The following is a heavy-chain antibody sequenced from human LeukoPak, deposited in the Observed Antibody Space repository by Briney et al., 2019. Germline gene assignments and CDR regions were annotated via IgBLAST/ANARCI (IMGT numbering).Heavy chain of an antibody. V-gene: IGHV4-34*01. Sequence: SETLSLTCAVYGGSFSGYYWSWIRQPPGKGLEWIGEINHSGSTNYNPSLKSRVTISVDTSKNQFSLKLSSVTAADTAVYYCASRVRYFDWLSQHFQHWGQGTLVTVSS. D-gene: IGHD3-9*01. CDR1: GGSFSGYY. CDR3: ASRVRYFDWLSQHFQH. J-gene: IGHJ1*01. CDR2: INHSGST.